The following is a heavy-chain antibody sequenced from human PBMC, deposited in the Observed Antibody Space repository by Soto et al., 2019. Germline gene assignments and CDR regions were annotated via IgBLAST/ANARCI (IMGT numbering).Heavy chain of an antibody. J-gene: IGHJ4*02. CDR2: ISYDGSNN. CDR1: GFTFSRYG. Sequence: QVQLVESGGGVVQPGRSLRLSCAASGFTFSRYGMQWVRQAPGKGLEWVAAISYDGSNNYYVDSVKGRFTMSRDNSKNAAYLQMNSRRAEDTAVYYCATGGSGYNPDYFDYWGQGALVTVSS. V-gene: IGHV3-30*03. D-gene: IGHD5-12*01. CDR3: ATGGSGYNPDYFDY.